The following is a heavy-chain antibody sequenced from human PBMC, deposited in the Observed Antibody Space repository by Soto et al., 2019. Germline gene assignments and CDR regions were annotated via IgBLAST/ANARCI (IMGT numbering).Heavy chain of an antibody. CDR2: ISYDGSNK. CDR1: GFTFSSYG. CDR3: AKGGSSSGWYLGY. Sequence: GGSLRLSCAASGFTFSSYGMHWVRQAPGKGLEWVAVISYDGSNKYYADSVKGRFTISRDNSKNTLYLQMNSLRAEDTAVYYCAKGGSSSGWYLGYWGQGTLVTVSS. V-gene: IGHV3-30*18. D-gene: IGHD6-19*01. J-gene: IGHJ4*02.